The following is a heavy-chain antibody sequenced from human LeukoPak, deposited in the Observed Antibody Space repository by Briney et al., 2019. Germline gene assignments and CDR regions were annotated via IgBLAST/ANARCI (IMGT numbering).Heavy chain of an antibody. CDR1: GGTFSSYA. CDR3: AVSLVTSYYFYGMDV. J-gene: IGHJ6*02. CDR2: IIPIFGTA. Sequence: GASVKVSCKASGGTFSSYAISWVRQAPGQGLEWMGGIIPIFGTANYAQKFQGRVTITTDESTSTAYMELRSLRSDDTAVYYCAVSLVTSYYFYGMDVWGQGTTVIVSS. V-gene: IGHV1-69*05.